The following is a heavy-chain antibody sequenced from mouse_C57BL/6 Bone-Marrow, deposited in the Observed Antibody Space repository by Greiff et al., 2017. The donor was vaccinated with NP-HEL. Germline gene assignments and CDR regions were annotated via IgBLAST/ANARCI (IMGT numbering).Heavy chain of an antibody. V-gene: IGHV2-9-1*01. CDR2: IWTGGGT. D-gene: IGHD1-1*01. CDR1: GFSLTSYA. J-gene: IGHJ3*01. CDR3: ARGYYYGSSLRFAY. Sequence: QVQLKESGPGLVAPSQCLSITCTVSGFSLTSYAISWVRQPPGKGLEWLGVIWTGGGTNYNAAPISRLSISKDNTKRKAVSLKNSMQTDGTARYYCARGYYYGSSLRFAYWGQGTLVTVSA.